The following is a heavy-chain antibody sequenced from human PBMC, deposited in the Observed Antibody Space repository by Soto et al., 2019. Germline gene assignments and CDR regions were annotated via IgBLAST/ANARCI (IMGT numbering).Heavy chain of an antibody. Sequence: QVQLVQSGAEVKRPGASVKVSCKASGYTFSNYGITWVRQAPGQGLEWMAWISPYNGNTNYAQDLQGRVTMTTDTSTSTAYIALTGLTSQDTVTSDCASDLFSGSDLVPAYKGGYFDYWGQGTLVTVSS. J-gene: IGHJ4*02. CDR2: ISPYNGNT. V-gene: IGHV1-18*04. CDR3: ASDLFSGSDLVPAYKGGYFDY. CDR1: GYTFSNYG. D-gene: IGHD3-16*01.